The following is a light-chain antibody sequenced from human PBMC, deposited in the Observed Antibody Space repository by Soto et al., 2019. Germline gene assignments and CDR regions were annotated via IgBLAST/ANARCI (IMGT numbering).Light chain of an antibody. CDR1: SSDVGGYNY. Sequence: QSVLTQPASVSGSPGQSITISCTGTSSDVGGYNYVSWFQQYAGKAPKLMIYEVSNRPSGVSNLFSGSKSGNTASLTISGLQAEDEADYYCSSLTSINTGVFGGGTKLTVL. V-gene: IGLV2-14*01. CDR3: SSLTSINTGV. J-gene: IGLJ3*02. CDR2: EVS.